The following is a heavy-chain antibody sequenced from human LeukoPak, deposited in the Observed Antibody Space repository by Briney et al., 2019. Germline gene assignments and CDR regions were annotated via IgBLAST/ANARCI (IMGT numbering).Heavy chain of an antibody. CDR2: ISYDGNNK. Sequence: PGRSLRLSCAGSGFSFSSFGMHWVRQAPGKGLEWVAVISYDGNNKFYSDAVKGRFTISRDNSKNTLYLQMSSLRAEDTAMYYCAKVAPADLYHYYYMDVWGKGTTVTVSS. D-gene: IGHD2-2*01. J-gene: IGHJ6*03. V-gene: IGHV3-33*05. CDR3: AKVAPADLYHYYYMDV. CDR1: GFSFSSFG.